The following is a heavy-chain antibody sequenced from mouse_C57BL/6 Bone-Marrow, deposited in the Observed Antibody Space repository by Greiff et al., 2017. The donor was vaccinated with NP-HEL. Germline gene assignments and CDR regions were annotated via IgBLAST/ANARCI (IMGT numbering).Heavy chain of an antibody. D-gene: IGHD1-1*01. J-gene: IGHJ4*01. CDR2: ISSGGSYT. CDR3: ARTTVVMDY. Sequence: VQLQQSGGDLVKPGGSLKLSCAASGFTFSSYGMSWVRQTPDKRLEWVATISSGGSYTYYPDSVKGRFTISRDNAKNTLYLQMSSLKSEDTAMYYCARTTVVMDYWGQGTSVTVSS. V-gene: IGHV5-6*01. CDR1: GFTFSSYG.